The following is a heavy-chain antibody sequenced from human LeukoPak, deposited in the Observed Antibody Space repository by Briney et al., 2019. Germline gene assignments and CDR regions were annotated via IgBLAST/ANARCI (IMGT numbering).Heavy chain of an antibody. J-gene: IGHJ4*02. Sequence: GGSLRLSCAASEFAFCNYAMSWGRQAPGKGLGWVSGSTGTGYSTYFAHSVKGRFTISRDNSKNTLDLQMKSMRAEDAAVYYCARGMGIVVADNFDYWGQGTLVTVSS. CDR1: EFAFCNYA. D-gene: IGHD3-22*01. CDR2: STGTGYST. V-gene: IGHV3-23*01. CDR3: ARGMGIVVADNFDY.